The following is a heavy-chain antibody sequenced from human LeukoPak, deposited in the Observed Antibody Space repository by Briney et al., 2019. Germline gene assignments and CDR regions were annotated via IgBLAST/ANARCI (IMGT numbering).Heavy chain of an antibody. D-gene: IGHD5-18*01. CDR2: ISSSGSTI. CDR1: GFTFSSYE. V-gene: IGHV3-48*03. J-gene: IGHJ4*02. Sequence: GGSLRLSCAASGFTFSSYEMNWVRQAPGKGLEWVSYISSSGSTIYYADSVKGRFTISRDNAKNSLYLQRNSLRAEDTAVYYCAKVSLSWAAPVDTAMVPRDYWGQGTLVTVSS. CDR3: AKVSLSWAAPVDTAMVPRDY.